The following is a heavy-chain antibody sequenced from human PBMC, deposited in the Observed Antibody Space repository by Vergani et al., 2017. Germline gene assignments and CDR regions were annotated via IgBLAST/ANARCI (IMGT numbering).Heavy chain of an antibody. D-gene: IGHD3-22*01. CDR2: IKQDGSEK. Sequence: EVQLVESGGGLVQPGGSLRLSCAASGFTFSSYWMSWVRQAPGKGLEWVANIKQDGSEKYYVDSVKGRFTISRDNAKNSLYLQMNSLRAEDTAVYYCARKHISNYYDSSGYYYMGYYYGMDVWGQGTTVTVSS. CDR1: GFTFSSYW. J-gene: IGHJ6*02. CDR3: ARKHISNYYDSSGYYYMGYYYGMDV. V-gene: IGHV3-7*03.